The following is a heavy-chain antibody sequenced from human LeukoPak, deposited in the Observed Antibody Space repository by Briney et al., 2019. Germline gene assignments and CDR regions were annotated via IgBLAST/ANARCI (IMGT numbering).Heavy chain of an antibody. J-gene: IGHJ4*02. CDR2: ISGGGHTT. V-gene: IGHV3-23*01. Sequence: GGSLRLSCAASGVTFSTHVMSWVRQAPGKGLEWVSGISGGGHTTNYAESVKGRFTISRDNSKNSLYLQMNSLRVEDTAVFYCAKGRGGLYDFDWWGQGTLVTVSS. CDR1: GVTFSTHV. D-gene: IGHD5/OR15-5a*01. CDR3: AKGRGGLYDFDW.